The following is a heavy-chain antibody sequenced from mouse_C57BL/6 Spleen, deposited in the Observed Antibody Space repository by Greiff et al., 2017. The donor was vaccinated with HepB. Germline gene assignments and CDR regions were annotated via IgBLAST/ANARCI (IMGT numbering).Heavy chain of an antibody. D-gene: IGHD2-1*01. J-gene: IGHJ4*01. CDR3: ARRWDYGNYVWAMDY. CDR1: GYTFTSYW. Sequence: VKLQQPGAELVKPGASVKLSCKASGYTFTSYWMHWVKQRPGRGLEWIGRIDPNSGGTKYNEKFKSKATLTVDKPSSTAYMQLSSLTSEDSAVYYCARRWDYGNYVWAMDYWGQGTSVTVSS. V-gene: IGHV1-72*01. CDR2: IDPNSGGT.